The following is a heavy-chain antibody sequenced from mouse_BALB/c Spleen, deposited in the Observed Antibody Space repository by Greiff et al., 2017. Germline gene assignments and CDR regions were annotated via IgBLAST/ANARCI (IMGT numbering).Heavy chain of an antibody. Sequence: EVQVVESGGGLVQPGGSRKLSCAASGFTFSDYGMAWVRQAPGKGPEWVAFISNLAYSIYYADTVTGRFTISRENAKNTLYLEMSSLRSEDTAMYYCARVMAITTVGDYFDYWGQGTTLTVSS. J-gene: IGHJ2*01. CDR3: ARVMAITTVGDYFDY. V-gene: IGHV5-15*02. CDR1: GFTFSDYG. D-gene: IGHD1-1*01. CDR2: ISNLAYSI.